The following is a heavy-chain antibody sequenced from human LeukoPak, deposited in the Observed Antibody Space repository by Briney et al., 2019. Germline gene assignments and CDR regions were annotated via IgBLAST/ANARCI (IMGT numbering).Heavy chain of an antibody. J-gene: IGHJ4*02. CDR2: INHSGST. Sequence: SETLSLTCAVYGGSFSGYYWSWIRQPPGKGLEWIGEINHSGSTNYSPSLKSRVTISVDTSKNQFSLKLSSVTAADTAVYYCARSFDSGSYYFDYWGQGTLVTVSS. CDR3: ARSFDSGSYYFDY. D-gene: IGHD1-26*01. CDR1: GGSFSGYY. V-gene: IGHV4-34*01.